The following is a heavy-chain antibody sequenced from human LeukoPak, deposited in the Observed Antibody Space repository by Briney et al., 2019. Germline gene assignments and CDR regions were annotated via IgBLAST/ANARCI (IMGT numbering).Heavy chain of an antibody. CDR2: ISYDGSNK. CDR1: GFTFSSYG. Sequence: PGGSLRLSCAASGFTFSSYGMHWVRQAPGKGLEWVAVISYDGSNKYYADSVKGRFTISRDNSKNTLYLQMNSLRAEDTAVDDCVQDLVGYSYGYTWGKGPLVTVS. D-gene: IGHD5-18*01. J-gene: IGHJ4*02. CDR3: VQDLVGYSYGYT. V-gene: IGHV3-30*18.